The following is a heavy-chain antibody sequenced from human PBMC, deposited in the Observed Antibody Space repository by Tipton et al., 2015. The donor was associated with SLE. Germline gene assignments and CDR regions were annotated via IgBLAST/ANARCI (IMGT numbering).Heavy chain of an antibody. Sequence: LRLSCAVYGGSFSGYYWSWIRQPPGKGLGWIGEINHSGSTNYNPSLKSRVTISVDTSKNQFSLKLSSVTAADTGVIYCARAPYRNAWYGAFDIWGQGTAVTVSS. J-gene: IGHJ3*02. CDR1: GGSFSGYY. CDR2: INHSGST. V-gene: IGHV4-34*01. CDR3: ARAPYRNAWYGAFDI. D-gene: IGHD6-19*01.